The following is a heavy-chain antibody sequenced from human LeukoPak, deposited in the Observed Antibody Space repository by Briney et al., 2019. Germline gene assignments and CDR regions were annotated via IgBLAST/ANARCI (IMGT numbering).Heavy chain of an antibody. V-gene: IGHV1-18*01. J-gene: IGHJ4*02. D-gene: IGHD3-9*01. Sequence: ASVKVSCKASGYTFTSYGISWVRQAPGQGLEWMGWISAYNGNTNYAQKLQGRVTMTTDTSTSTAYMELRSLRSDDTAVYYCARGPDYDILTGYPDPGFFDYWGQGTLVTVSS. CDR3: ARGPDYDILTGYPDPGFFDY. CDR1: GYTFTSYG. CDR2: ISAYNGNT.